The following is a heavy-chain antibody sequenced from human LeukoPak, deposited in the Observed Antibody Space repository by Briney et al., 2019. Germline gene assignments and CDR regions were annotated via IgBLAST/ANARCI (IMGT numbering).Heavy chain of an antibody. CDR2: IYSGGRT. CDR3: SGYFVAGSTWDV. V-gene: IGHV3-53*01. CDR1: GFPVSSNY. Sequence: GGSLRLSCAASGFPVSSNYMNWVRQAPGKGLEWVSVIYSGGRTYCADSVEGRFTMSRDNSKNTLYLQMNSLRAEDTAVYYCSGYFVAGSTWDVWGQGTTVTVSS. D-gene: IGHD3-22*01. J-gene: IGHJ6*02.